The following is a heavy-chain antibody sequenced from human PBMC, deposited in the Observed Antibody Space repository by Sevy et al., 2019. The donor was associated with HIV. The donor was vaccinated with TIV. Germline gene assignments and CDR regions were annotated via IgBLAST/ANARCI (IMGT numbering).Heavy chain of an antibody. V-gene: IGHV3-7*01. Sequence: GGSLRLSCAASGLTFSNYWMSWVRQAPGKGPEWVADINQDGSEKYYVDPVKGRFTVSRDNAKNSLYLQMNSLRDEDTAVYYCARAPYGSGSSYYFDYWGQGARVTVSS. CDR1: GLTFSNYW. CDR3: ARAPYGSGSSYYFDY. D-gene: IGHD3-10*01. J-gene: IGHJ4*02. CDR2: INQDGSEK.